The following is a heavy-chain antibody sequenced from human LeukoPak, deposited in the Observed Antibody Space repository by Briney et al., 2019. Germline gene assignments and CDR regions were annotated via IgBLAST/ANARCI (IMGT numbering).Heavy chain of an antibody. CDR3: ARCGPGSTSCYNKGNIGMDV. CDR2: INACNGET. D-gene: IGHD2-2*02. Sequence: GASVKVSYKSSRYTFTRYAMLWVRQAPGQKLEWMGWINACNGETKYSQKFQGRVTITRDTSASTAYMELSSLRSEDTAVYYCARCGPGSTSCYNKGNIGMDVWGKGTTVTVSS. V-gene: IGHV1-3*01. J-gene: IGHJ6*04. CDR1: RYTFTRYA.